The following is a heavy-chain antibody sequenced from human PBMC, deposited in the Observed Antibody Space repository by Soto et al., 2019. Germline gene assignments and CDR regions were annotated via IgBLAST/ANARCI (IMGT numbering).Heavy chain of an antibody. CDR3: AREVVGDFWSGYYLGYFDY. CDR1: GGSISSGGYS. V-gene: IGHV4-30-2*01. Sequence: PSETLSLTCAVSGGSISSGGYSWSWIRQPPGKGLEWIGYIYHSGSTYYNPSLKSRVTISVDRSKNQFSLKLSSVTAADTAVYYCAREVVGDFWSGYYLGYFDYWGQGTLVTVSS. J-gene: IGHJ4*02. CDR2: IYHSGST. D-gene: IGHD3-3*01.